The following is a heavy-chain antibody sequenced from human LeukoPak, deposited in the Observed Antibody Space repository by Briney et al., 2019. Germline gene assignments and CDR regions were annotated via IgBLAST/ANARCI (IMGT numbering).Heavy chain of an antibody. J-gene: IGHJ5*02. CDR3: AAGVPPCVPGSSCHHPGLYNWFDP. D-gene: IGHD6-13*01. CDR1: GGSFSGYY. V-gene: IGHV4-34*01. Sequence: SETLSLTCAVYGGSFSGYYWSWIRQPPGKGLEWIGEINHSGSTNYNPSLKSRVTISVDTSKNQFSLKLSSVTAADTAVYYCAAGVPPCVPGSSCHHPGLYNWFDPWGQGTLVTVSS. CDR2: INHSGST.